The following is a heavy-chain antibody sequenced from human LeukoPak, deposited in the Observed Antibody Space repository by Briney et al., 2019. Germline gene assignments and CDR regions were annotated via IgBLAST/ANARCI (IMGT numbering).Heavy chain of an antibody. CDR2: INHSGST. CDR3: ARISNYYDSRGYPGWFDP. Sequence: SETLSLTCAVYGGSFSGYYWSWIRHPPGKGLEWIGEINHSGSTNYNPSLKSRVTISVDTSKNQFSLKLSSVTAADTAVYYCARISNYYDSRGYPGWFDPWGQGTLVTVSS. CDR1: GGSFSGYY. V-gene: IGHV4-34*01. J-gene: IGHJ5*02. D-gene: IGHD3-22*01.